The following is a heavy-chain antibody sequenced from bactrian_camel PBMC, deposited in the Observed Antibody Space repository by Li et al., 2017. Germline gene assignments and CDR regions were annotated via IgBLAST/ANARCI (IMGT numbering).Heavy chain of an antibody. J-gene: IGHJ4*01. CDR2: IARDGST. Sequence: VQLVESGGGSVQTGGSLTLSCAGSGRTYFNWCMAWFRQAPGKEREGVAVIARDGSTTYADSVKGRFTISKDNDKNTLYLQLNGLKTDDTGMYYCGRRTTIKDYRGQGTQVTVS. CDR1: GRTYFNWC. V-gene: IGHV3S53*01. CDR3: GRRTTIKDY. D-gene: IGHD1*01.